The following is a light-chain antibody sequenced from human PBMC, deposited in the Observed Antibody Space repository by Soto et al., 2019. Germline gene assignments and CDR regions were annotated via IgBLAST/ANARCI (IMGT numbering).Light chain of an antibody. CDR2: DDN. J-gene: IGLJ1*01. CDR1: SSNIGGNS. CDR3: GSWDSSLSAYV. V-gene: IGLV1-51*01. Sequence: SVLTHPPSVSAAPWQKVTMSCSVSSSNIGGNSVSWYQQLPGTAPKLLIYDDNKRPSGIPDRFSGSKSGTSATLGITGFQTGDEADYYCGSWDSSLSAYVFGTGTKVTV.